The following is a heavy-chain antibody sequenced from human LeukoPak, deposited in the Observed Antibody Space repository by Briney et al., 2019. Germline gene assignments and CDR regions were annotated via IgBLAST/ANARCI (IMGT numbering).Heavy chain of an antibody. Sequence: GGSLRPSCGASGFTFSSYSMNWVRQAPGKGLEWVSCISSSSSYIYYADSVKGRFTISRDNAKNSVYLQMSGLTTEDTAVYYCTRLAAAGSGRWAPDYWGQGTLVTVSS. V-gene: IGHV3-21*06. CDR1: GFTFSSYS. CDR2: ISSSSSYI. CDR3: TRLAAAGSGRWAPDY. D-gene: IGHD1-14*01. J-gene: IGHJ4*02.